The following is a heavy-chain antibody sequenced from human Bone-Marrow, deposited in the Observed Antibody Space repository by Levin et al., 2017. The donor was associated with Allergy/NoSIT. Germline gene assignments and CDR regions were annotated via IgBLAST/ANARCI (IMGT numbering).Heavy chain of an antibody. CDR1: GYSFTSYW. D-gene: IGHD4-17*01. Sequence: ASVKVSCKGSGYSFTSYWIGWVRQMPGKGLEWMGIIYPGDSDTRYSPSFQGQVTISADKSISTAYLQWSSLKASDTAMYYCARRQGVDDYGDYFDLWGRGTLVTVSS. CDR2: IYPGDSDT. V-gene: IGHV5-51*01. J-gene: IGHJ2*01. CDR3: ARRQGVDDYGDYFDL.